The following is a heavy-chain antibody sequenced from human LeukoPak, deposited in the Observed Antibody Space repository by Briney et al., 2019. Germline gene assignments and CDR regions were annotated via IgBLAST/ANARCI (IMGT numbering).Heavy chain of an antibody. CDR3: ARGPVGDTDYYDSSDYDY. J-gene: IGHJ4*02. CDR1: GYSISSGYY. CDR2: IYHSGST. V-gene: IGHV4-38-2*02. Sequence: SETLSLTCTVSGYSISSGYYWGWIRQPPGKGLEWIGSIYHSGSTYYNPSLKSRVTISVDTSKNQFSLKLSSVTAADTAVYYCARGPVGDTDYYDSSDYDYWGQGTLVTVSS. D-gene: IGHD3-22*01.